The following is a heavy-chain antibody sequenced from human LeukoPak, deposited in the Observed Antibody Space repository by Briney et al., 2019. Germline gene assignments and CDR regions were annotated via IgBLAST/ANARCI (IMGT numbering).Heavy chain of an antibody. V-gene: IGHV3-23*01. CDR2: ISGSGGST. Sequence: GGSLRLSCAASGFTFSSYAMSWVRQAPGKGLEWVSAISGSGGSTYYADSVKGRFTISRDNSKNTLYLRMNSLRAEDTAVYYCAPDPDDYGDPIDYWGQGTLVTVSS. D-gene: IGHD4-17*01. CDR1: GFTFSSYA. CDR3: APDPDDYGDPIDY. J-gene: IGHJ4*02.